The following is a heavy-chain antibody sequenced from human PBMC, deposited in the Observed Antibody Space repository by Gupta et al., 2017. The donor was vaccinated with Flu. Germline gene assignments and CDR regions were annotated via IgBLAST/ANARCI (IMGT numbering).Heavy chain of an antibody. CDR3: TTDPDSGWSPSYYSGMDA. D-gene: IGHD6-19*01. Sequence: EVVLVESGGGLVKPGGSLRLSCAASGITFPNAWMSWVRQAAGKGLEWVGHIKSKTDGGATDYAAPVKDRFTISRDDSKNTLFLQMRSLKTADTAVYYCTTDPDSGWSPSYYSGMDAWGQGTTVTVSS. J-gene: IGHJ6*02. V-gene: IGHV3-15*01. CDR1: GITFPNAW. CDR2: IKSKTDGGAT.